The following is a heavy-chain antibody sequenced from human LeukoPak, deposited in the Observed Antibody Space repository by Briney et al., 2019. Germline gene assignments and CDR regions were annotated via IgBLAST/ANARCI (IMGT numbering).Heavy chain of an antibody. Sequence: KISCKASGGTFSSYAISWVRQAPGQGLEWMGGIIPIFGAPNYAQKFQGRVTITTDESTSTAYMELSSLRSEDTAVYYCARDLPDFSLRISSGGFDIWGQGTMVTVSS. D-gene: IGHD4-23*01. J-gene: IGHJ3*02. CDR1: GGTFSSYA. CDR2: IIPIFGAP. V-gene: IGHV1-69*05. CDR3: ARDLPDFSLRISSGGFDI.